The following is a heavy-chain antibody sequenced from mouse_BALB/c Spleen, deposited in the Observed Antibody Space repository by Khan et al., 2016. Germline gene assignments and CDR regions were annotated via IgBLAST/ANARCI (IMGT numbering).Heavy chain of an antibody. CDR1: GYSITSDYA. CDR3: ARDYYGSSYCDY. Sequence: EVQLQESGPGLVKPSQSLSLTCTVTGYSITSDYAWNWIRQFPGNKLEWMGYISYSGSTSYNPSLTSRISITRDTSKNQFFLQLNSVTTEDTATYYCARDYYGSSYCDYWGQGTTLTVSS. CDR2: ISYSGST. D-gene: IGHD1-1*01. J-gene: IGHJ2*01. V-gene: IGHV3-2*02.